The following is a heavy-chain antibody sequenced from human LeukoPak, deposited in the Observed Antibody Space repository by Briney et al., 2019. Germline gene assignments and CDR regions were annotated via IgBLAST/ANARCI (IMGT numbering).Heavy chain of an antibody. J-gene: IGHJ6*04. Sequence: PGGSLRLSCAASGFTFSSYAMHWVRQAPGKGLEWVAVISYDGSNKYYADSVKGRFTISRDNSKNTLYLQMNSLRAEDTAVYYCARVSPWSGYLSGATMDVWGKGTTVTVSS. V-gene: IGHV3-30-3*01. CDR3: ARVSPWSGYLSGATMDV. D-gene: IGHD3-3*01. CDR2: ISYDGSNK. CDR1: GFTFSSYA.